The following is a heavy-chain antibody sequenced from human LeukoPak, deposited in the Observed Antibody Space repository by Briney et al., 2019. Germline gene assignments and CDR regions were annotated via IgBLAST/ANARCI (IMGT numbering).Heavy chain of an antibody. CDR1: GYTFTSYY. V-gene: IGHV1-46*01. CDR2: INPSGGST. J-gene: IGHJ4*02. D-gene: IGHD3-22*01. Sequence: ASVKVSCKASGYTFTSYYMHWVRQAPGQGLEWMGIINPSGGSTSYAQKFQGRVTMTRDTSTSTVYMELSSLRSEDTAVYYYARDDYDSSGYYYFDYWGQGTLVTVSS. CDR3: ARDDYDSSGYYYFDY.